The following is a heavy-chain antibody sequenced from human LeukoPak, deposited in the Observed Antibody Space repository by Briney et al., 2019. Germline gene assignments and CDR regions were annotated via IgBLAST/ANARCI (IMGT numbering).Heavy chain of an antibody. CDR2: IYYSGST. D-gene: IGHD6-19*01. J-gene: IGHJ3*02. Sequence: PSQTLSLTCAVSGGSISSGGYSWSWIRQPPGKGLEWIGYIYYSGSTNYNPSLKSRVTISVDTSKNQFSLKLSSVTAADTAVYYCARGKSSGWYTDIWGQGTMVTVSS. CDR3: ARGKSSGWYTDI. V-gene: IGHV4-30-4*07. CDR1: GGSISSGGYS.